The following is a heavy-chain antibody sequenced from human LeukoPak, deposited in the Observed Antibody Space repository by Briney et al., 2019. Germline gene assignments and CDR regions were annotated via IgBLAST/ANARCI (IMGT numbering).Heavy chain of an antibody. V-gene: IGHV4-30-4*01. D-gene: IGHD3-22*01. CDR2: IYYSGST. CDR1: GGSISSGDYY. CDR3: ARVDYYDSSGYYYVPHTAEYYFDY. Sequence: SETLSLTCTVSGGSISSGDYYWSWIRQPPGKGLEWIGYIYYSGSTYYNPSLKSRVTISVDTSKNQFSLKLSSVTAADTAMYYCARVDYYDSSGYYYVPHTAEYYFDYWGQGTLVTVSS. J-gene: IGHJ4*02.